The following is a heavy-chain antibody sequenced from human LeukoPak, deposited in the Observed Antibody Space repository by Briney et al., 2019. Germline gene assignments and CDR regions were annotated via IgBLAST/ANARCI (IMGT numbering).Heavy chain of an antibody. D-gene: IGHD3-22*01. CDR3: ARDSYDSSGYSTGLDY. V-gene: IGHV3-23*01. J-gene: IGHJ4*02. CDR1: GFTFSSYA. CDR2: ISGSGGST. Sequence: GGSLRLSCAASGFTFSSYAMSWVRQAPGKGPEWVSAISGSGGSTYYADSVKGRFTISRDNSKNTLYLQMNSLRAEDTAVYYCARDSYDSSGYSTGLDYWGQGTLVTVSS.